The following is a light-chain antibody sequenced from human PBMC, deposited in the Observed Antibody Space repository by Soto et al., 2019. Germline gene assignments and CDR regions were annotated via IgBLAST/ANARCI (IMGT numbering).Light chain of an antibody. CDR2: SND. Sequence: QSVLTQPPSASGAPGQTVTISCSGTTSNIGSHSVNWYRQLPGTAPKVVMFSNDERPSGVPDRFSGSKSGTSASLTITGLQSEDEADYYCTAWDTSLTGHLVFGGGTKVPVL. V-gene: IGLV1-44*01. J-gene: IGLJ2*01. CDR1: TSNIGSHS. CDR3: TAWDTSLTGHLV.